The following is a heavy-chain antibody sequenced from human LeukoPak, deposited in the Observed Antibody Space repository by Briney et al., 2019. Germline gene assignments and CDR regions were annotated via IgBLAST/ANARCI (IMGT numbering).Heavy chain of an antibody. V-gene: IGHV3-23*01. CDR3: AKDLRGQIVVVPAATVWGY. CDR1: GFTFSSYA. Sequence: QPGGSLRLSCAASGFTFSSYAMSWVRQAPGKGLEWVSAISGSGGSTYYADSVKGRFTISRDNSKNTLYLQMNRLRAEDTAVYYCAKDLRGQIVVVPAATVWGYWGQGTLVTVSS. D-gene: IGHD2-2*01. CDR2: ISGSGGST. J-gene: IGHJ4*02.